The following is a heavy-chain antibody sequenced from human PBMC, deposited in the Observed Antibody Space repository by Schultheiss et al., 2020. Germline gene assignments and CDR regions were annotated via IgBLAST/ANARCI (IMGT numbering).Heavy chain of an antibody. V-gene: IGHV3-30*03. J-gene: IGHJ3*02. Sequence: GGSLRLSCAASGFTFSSYGMHWVRQAPGKGLEWVAVISYDGSNKYYADSVKGRFTISRDNSKNTLYLQMNSLRAEDTAVYYCTTTPYGVVDAFDIWGQGTMVTVSS. D-gene: IGHD4-17*01. CDR1: GFTFSSYG. CDR3: TTTPYGVVDAFDI. CDR2: ISYDGSNK.